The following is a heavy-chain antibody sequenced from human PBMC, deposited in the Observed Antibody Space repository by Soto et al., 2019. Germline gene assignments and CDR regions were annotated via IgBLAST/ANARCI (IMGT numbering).Heavy chain of an antibody. CDR3: AKSPQWVAKSGMDV. V-gene: IGHV3-30*18. CDR1: GFTFSDYG. CDR2: ISNDGIKK. D-gene: IGHD1-26*01. Sequence: QVQLVESGGGVVQPGGSLRLSCAASGFTFSDYGVHWVRQAPGKGLEWVAVISNDGIKKNYGVSAKGRFTISRDNSKNTLYLQMNSLRTEDTAVYYCAKSPQWVAKSGMDVWCQGTTVTVSS. J-gene: IGHJ6*02.